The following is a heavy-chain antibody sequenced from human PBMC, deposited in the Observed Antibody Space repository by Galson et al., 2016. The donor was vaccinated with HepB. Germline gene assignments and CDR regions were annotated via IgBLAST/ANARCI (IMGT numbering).Heavy chain of an antibody. Sequence: SLRLSCAASGFSVSKFYLIWVRQAPGEGLEWISTIYNDGSTHYADSVRGRITFSRDNSKNTLYLQMNNLRADDTAVYYCAREFQYESRGFAYKRPFDYWGQGTLVTVAS. V-gene: IGHV3-53*01. CDR1: GFSVSKFY. D-gene: IGHD3-22*01. CDR2: IYNDGST. J-gene: IGHJ4*02. CDR3: AREFQYESRGFAYKRPFDY.